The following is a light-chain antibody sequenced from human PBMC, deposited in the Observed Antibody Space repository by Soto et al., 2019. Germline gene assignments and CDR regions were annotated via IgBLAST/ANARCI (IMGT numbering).Light chain of an antibody. J-gene: IGKJ4*01. CDR1: QSVSSN. CDR2: GAS. CDR3: QQRSNWPPGLT. V-gene: IGKV3-15*01. Sequence: EIVMTQSPATLSVSPGERATLSCRASQSVSSNLAWYQQKPGQAPRLLIYGASTRATGIPARFSGSGSGTEFTLTISSLQSEDFAVYYCQQRSNWPPGLTFGGGTKVDIK.